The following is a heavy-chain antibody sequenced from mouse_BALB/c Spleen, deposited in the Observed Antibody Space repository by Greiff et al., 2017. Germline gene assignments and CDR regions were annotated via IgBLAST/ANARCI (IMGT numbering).Heavy chain of an antibody. CDR3: TTPYYYGSSGGYYFDY. CDR1: GYTFTSYW. D-gene: IGHD1-1*01. Sequence: QVQIQQPGAELVRPGASVKLSCKASGYTFTSYWINWVKQRPGQGLEWIGNIYPSDSYTNYNQKFKDKATLTVDKSSSTAYMQLSSPTSEDSAVYYCTTPYYYGSSGGYYFDYWGQGTTLTVSS. CDR2: IYPSDSYT. V-gene: IGHV1-69*02. J-gene: IGHJ2*01.